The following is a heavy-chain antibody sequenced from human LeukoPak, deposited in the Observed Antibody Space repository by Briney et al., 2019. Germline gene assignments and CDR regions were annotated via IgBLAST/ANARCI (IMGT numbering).Heavy chain of an antibody. CDR3: ARDVPGWFDP. CDR2: IYTSGST. Sequence: PSETLSLTCTVSGGSISSGRYYWSWIRQPAGKGLEWIGRIYTSGSTNYNPSLKSRVTISVDTSKNQFSLKLSSVTAADTAVYYCARDVPGWFDPWGQGTLVTVSS. V-gene: IGHV4-61*02. J-gene: IGHJ5*02. CDR1: GGSISSGRYY.